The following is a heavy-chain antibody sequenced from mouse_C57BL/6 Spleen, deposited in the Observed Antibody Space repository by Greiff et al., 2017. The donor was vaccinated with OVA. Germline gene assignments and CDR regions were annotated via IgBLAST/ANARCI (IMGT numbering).Heavy chain of an antibody. CDR3: ARGIYYDYDYYAMDY. Sequence: ESGPGLVKPSQSLSLTCSVTGYSITSGYYWNWIRQFPGNKLEWMGYISYAGSNNYNPSLKNRISITRDTSKNQFFLKLNSLTTEDTATYYCARGIYYDYDYYAMDYWGQGTSVTVSS. D-gene: IGHD2-4*01. CDR1: GYSITSGYY. V-gene: IGHV3-6*01. J-gene: IGHJ4*01. CDR2: ISYAGSN.